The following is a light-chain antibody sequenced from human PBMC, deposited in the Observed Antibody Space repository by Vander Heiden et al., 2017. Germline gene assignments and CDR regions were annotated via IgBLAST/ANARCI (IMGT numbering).Light chain of an antibody. CDR1: SNDVGGYYY. CDR3: SSFTNTDTPYV. J-gene: IGLJ1*01. CDR2: EVR. Sequence: QSALTQPASVSGSPGQSITISCTGTSNDVGGYYYVSWYQQHPGKAPKLLIYEVRSRPSGVPNRFSGSKSGNTAALTISGLQAEDDAHYFCSSFTNTDTPYVFGTGTKVTVL. V-gene: IGLV2-14*01.